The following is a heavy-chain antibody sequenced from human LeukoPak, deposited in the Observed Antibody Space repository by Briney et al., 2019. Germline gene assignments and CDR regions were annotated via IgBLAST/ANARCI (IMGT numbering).Heavy chain of an antibody. J-gene: IGHJ4*02. D-gene: IGHD3-10*01. CDR1: GGTFSSYA. V-gene: IGHV1-69*05. CDR2: IIPIFGTA. CDR3: ARFPLDGSSKYYFDY. Sequence: ASVNVPCKASGGTFSSYAISWVRQAPGQGLEWMGGIIPIFGTANYAQKFQGRVTITTDESTSTAYMELSSLRSEDTAVYYCARFPLDGSSKYYFDYWGQGTLVTVSS.